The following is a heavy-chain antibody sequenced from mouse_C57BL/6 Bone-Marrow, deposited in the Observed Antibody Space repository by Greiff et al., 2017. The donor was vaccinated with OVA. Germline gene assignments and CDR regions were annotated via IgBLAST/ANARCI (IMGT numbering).Heavy chain of an antibody. V-gene: IGHV5-12*01. CDR1: GFTFSDYY. J-gene: IGHJ3*01. CDR3: ARLGVWFAY. CDR2: ISNGGGST. D-gene: IGHD3-1*01. Sequence: EVKLMESGGGLVQPGGSLKLSCAASGFTFSDYYMYWVRQTPEKRLEWVAYISNGGGSTYYPDTVKGRFTISRDNAKNTLYLQMSRLKSEDTAMYYCARLGVWFAYWGQGTLVTVSA.